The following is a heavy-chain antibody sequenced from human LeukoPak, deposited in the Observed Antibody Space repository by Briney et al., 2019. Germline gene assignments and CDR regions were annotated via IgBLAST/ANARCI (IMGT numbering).Heavy chain of an antibody. CDR1: GFTFSDYY. D-gene: IGHD2-2*01. CDR2: ISSSGSTI. Sequence: GGSLRLSCAASGFTFSDYYMSWIRQAPGKGLEWVSYISSSGSTIYYADSVKGRFTISRDNAKNSLYLQMNSLRAEDTAVYYCVRGRLGYCSSTSCRYPYFDYWGQGTLVTVSS. CDR3: VRGRLGYCSSTSCRYPYFDY. J-gene: IGHJ4*02. V-gene: IGHV3-11*04.